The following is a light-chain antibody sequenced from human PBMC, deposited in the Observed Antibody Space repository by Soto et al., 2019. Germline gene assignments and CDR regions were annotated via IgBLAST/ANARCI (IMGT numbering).Light chain of an antibody. CDR2: KES. Sequence: DIQMTQSPSTLSASVGDRVTITCRASQSISSWLAWYQQKPGKAPKLLIYKESSLESGVPSRFSGSGSGTEFTRTVSSLQPDVFATYYCQQYNSYTWTFGQGTKVEIK. CDR3: QQYNSYTWT. CDR1: QSISSW. V-gene: IGKV1-5*03. J-gene: IGKJ1*01.